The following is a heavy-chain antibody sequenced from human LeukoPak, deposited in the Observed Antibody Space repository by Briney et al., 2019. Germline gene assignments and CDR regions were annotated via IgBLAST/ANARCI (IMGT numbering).Heavy chain of an antibody. CDR2: IYYSGST. J-gene: IGHJ4*02. V-gene: IGHV4-30-4*08. CDR1: GGSISSGDYY. Sequence: SETLSLTCTVSGGSISSGDYYWSWIRQPPGKGLEWIGYIYYSGSTYYNPSLKSRVTISVDTSKNQFSLQLNSVTPEDTAVYYCARDPWGFSFDYWGQGTLVTVSS. D-gene: IGHD7-27*01. CDR3: ARDPWGFSFDY.